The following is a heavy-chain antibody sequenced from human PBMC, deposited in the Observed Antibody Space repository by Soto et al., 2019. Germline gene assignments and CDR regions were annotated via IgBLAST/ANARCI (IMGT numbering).Heavy chain of an antibody. J-gene: IGHJ5*02. CDR3: ARNNWNDVFWFDP. V-gene: IGHV4-59*01. D-gene: IGHD1-20*01. CDR2: IYHNGNT. Sequence: SETLSLTCTVSGGSISSYYWSWIRQPPGKGLEWIGYIYHNGNTNYNPSLKSRVTISVDTSKNHFSLNLRSVTAADTAVYYCARNNWNDVFWFDPRGQGILVTVSS. CDR1: GGSISSYY.